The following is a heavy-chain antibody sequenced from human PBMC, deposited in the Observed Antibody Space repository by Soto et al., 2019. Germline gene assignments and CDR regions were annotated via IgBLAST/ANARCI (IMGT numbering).Heavy chain of an antibody. J-gene: IGHJ5*02. CDR2: INHRGGA. V-gene: IGHV4-34*01. Sequence: PSETLSLTCAAHNGSFTDYFWTWIRHSPLRWLEWIGEINHRGGATYNPSLRSRVTISIDTSKNHFSLSLRSLTAADTAVYYCVARGMTYDFLSGPHPFDPWGHGTLVTVSS. D-gene: IGHD3-3*01. CDR3: VARGMTYDFLSGPHPFDP. CDR1: NGSFTDYF.